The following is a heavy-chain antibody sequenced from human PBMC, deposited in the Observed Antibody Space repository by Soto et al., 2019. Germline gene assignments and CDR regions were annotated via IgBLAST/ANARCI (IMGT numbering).Heavy chain of an antibody. D-gene: IGHD6-19*01. V-gene: IGHV4-34*01. J-gene: IGHJ3*02. Sequence: SETLSLTCAVDDGYFSTYYWNWIRQSPGKGLEWIGKINYSGSNNYNPSLKSRATISIDMSKNQVSPKLTSVTAADTAVYFCARGGSSDWQVAFDIWGQGTTVTVSS. CDR2: INYSGSN. CDR3: ARGGSSDWQVAFDI. CDR1: DGYFSTYY.